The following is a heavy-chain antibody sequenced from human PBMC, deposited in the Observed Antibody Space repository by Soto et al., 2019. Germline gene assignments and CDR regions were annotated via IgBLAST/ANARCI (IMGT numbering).Heavy chain of an antibody. Sequence: GESLKRSDKGCGDKVTSYWIGSVHQMPGKGLEWMGIIYPGDSDTRYSPSFQGQVTISADKSISTAYLQWSSLKASDTAMYYSARQGEYSSSFVYYYYMDVWGKGTTVTVSS. CDR2: IYPGDSDT. D-gene: IGHD6-6*01. J-gene: IGHJ6*03. CDR3: ARQGEYSSSFVYYYYMDV. V-gene: IGHV5-51*07. CDR1: GDKVTSYW.